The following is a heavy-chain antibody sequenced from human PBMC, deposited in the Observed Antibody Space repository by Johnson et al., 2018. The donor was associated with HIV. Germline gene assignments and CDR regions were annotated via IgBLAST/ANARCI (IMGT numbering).Heavy chain of an antibody. CDR1: GFTFDDYT. D-gene: IGHD3-10*01. J-gene: IGHJ3*02. Sequence: VQLVESGGVVVQPGGSLRLSCAASGFTFDDYTMHWVRQAPGKGLEWVSIIYSGGRTYHADSVKGRFTLSRDNSKNSLYLQTNSLRAEDTAVYYCALEAVRSTDAFDIWGQGTMVIVSS. CDR2: IYSGGRT. V-gene: IGHV3-43*01. CDR3: ALEAVRSTDAFDI.